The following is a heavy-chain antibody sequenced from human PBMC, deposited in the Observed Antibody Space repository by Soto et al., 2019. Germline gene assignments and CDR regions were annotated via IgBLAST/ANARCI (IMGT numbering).Heavy chain of an antibody. V-gene: IGHV3-23*01. D-gene: IGHD3-16*01. Sequence: GGSLRLSCGVSGFTVTSNGVSWVRQAPGKGLEWVSAISPNGQGIWYADSVKGRFTISRDNSKNTLFLQMNSLRAEDTALYYCAKKEEYDHVWGKSPLDWGQGTLVTVSS. CDR1: GFTVTSNG. J-gene: IGHJ4*03. CDR3: AKKEEYDHVWGKSPLD. CDR2: ISPNGQGI.